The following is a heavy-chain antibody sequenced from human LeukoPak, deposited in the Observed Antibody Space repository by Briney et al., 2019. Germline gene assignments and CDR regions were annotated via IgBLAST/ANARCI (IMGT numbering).Heavy chain of an antibody. CDR3: ARVAKERVGGVYYFDY. V-gene: IGHV3-13*01. D-gene: IGHD1-1*01. J-gene: IGHJ4*02. CDR1: GFTFSDYV. Sequence: GGSLRLSCAASGFTFSDYVMHWVRQATGKGLEWVSATGTAGDTYYTGSVKGRFTISRENAKNSLYLQMNSLRAGDTAVYYCARVAKERVGGVYYFDYWGQGSLVTVSS. CDR2: TGTAGDT.